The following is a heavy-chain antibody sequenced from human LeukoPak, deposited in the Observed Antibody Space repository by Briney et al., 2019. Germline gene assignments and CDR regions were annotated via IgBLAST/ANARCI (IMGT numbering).Heavy chain of an antibody. J-gene: IGHJ6*04. Sequence: GGSLRLSCAASGFTFSSYAMSWVRQAPGKGLEWVSASSGSGGSTYYADSVKGRFTISRDNSKNTLYLQMNSLRAEDTAVYYCAKVLDIVVVVAATPGMDVWGKGTTVTVSS. CDR3: AKVLDIVVVVAATPGMDV. D-gene: IGHD2-15*01. V-gene: IGHV3-23*01. CDR2: SSGSGGST. CDR1: GFTFSSYA.